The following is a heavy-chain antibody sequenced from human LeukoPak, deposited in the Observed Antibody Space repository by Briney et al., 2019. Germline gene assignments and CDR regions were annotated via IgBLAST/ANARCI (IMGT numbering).Heavy chain of an antibody. CDR3: AKDTYSSSPYYFDY. V-gene: IGHV3-23*01. Sequence: PGGSLRLSCAASGFTSGSYAMSWVRQAPGKGLKWVSGISSGGSTYYADSVKGRFTISRDNSKNTLFLQMNSLRAEDTAVYYCAKDTYSSSPYYFDYWGQGTLVTVSS. CDR2: ISSGGST. J-gene: IGHJ4*02. D-gene: IGHD6-6*01. CDR1: GFTSGSYA.